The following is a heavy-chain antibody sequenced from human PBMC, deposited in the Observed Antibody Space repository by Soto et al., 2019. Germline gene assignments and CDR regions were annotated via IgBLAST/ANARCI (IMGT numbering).Heavy chain of an antibody. Sequence: SETLSLTCAVYGGSFSGYYWSWIRQPPGKGLEWIGEINHSGSTNYNPSLKGRVTISVDTSKNQFSLKLSSVTAADTAMYYCASRGAFSIAAAGTGYYFDYWGQGTLVTVSS. CDR2: INHSGST. CDR3: ASRGAFSIAAAGTGYYFDY. J-gene: IGHJ4*02. V-gene: IGHV4-34*01. CDR1: GGSFSGYY. D-gene: IGHD6-13*01.